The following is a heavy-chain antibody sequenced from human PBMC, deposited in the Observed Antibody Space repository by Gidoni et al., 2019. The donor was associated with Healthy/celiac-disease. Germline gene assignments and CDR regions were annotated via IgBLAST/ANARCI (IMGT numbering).Heavy chain of an antibody. D-gene: IGHD3-3*01. Sequence: EVQLLESGGGLVQPGGSLRLSCAASGFTFSSYAMIWVRQAPGKGLEWVSAISGSGGSTYYADSVKGRFTISRDNSKNTLYLQMNSLRAEDTAVYYCAKDWTLGDFWSGYSNWFDPWGQGTLVTVSS. J-gene: IGHJ5*02. CDR3: AKDWTLGDFWSGYSNWFDP. V-gene: IGHV3-23*01. CDR1: GFTFSSYA. CDR2: ISGSGGST.